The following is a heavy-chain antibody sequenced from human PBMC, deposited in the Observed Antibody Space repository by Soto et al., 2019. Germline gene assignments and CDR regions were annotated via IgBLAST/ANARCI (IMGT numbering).Heavy chain of an antibody. D-gene: IGHD1-26*01. CDR2: IYYSGST. V-gene: IGHV4-39*01. Sequence: QLQLQESGPGLVKPSETLSLTCTVSGGSISSSSYYWGWIRQPPGKGLEWIGSIYYSGSTYYNPSLKSRVTISVDTSKNQFSLKLSSVTAADTAVYYCARLSLGPLRYYYYGMDVWGQGTTVTVSS. CDR1: GGSISSSSYY. J-gene: IGHJ6*02. CDR3: ARLSLGPLRYYYYGMDV.